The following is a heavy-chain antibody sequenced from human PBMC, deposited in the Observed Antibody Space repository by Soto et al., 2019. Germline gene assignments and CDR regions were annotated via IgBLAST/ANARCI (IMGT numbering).Heavy chain of an antibody. CDR2: LIPLFCTT. CDR1: GGNLSSYA. J-gene: IGHJ4*02. V-gene: IGHV1-69*13. D-gene: IGHD3-16*02. CDR3: ATNNRASYHFDY. Sequence: SVKFSCKDFGGNLSSYAISWVRQVAGHGLAWTGGLIPLFCTTNYASMLLGRVATTEDERPGSAYMDLSRLTWWDLAVYYCATNNRASYHFDYWGQGTLVTVSS.